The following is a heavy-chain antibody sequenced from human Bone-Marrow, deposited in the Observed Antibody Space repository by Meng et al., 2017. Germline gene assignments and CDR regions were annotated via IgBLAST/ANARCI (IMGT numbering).Heavy chain of an antibody. Sequence: QVQLQRWGAGLLKPSGTLYLPCAVYGGSFSGYYWSWIRQPPGKGLEWIGEINHSGSTNYNPSLKSRVTISVDTSKNQFSLKLSSVTAADTAVYYCARGTRPLLFQHWGQGTLVTVSS. V-gene: IGHV4-34*01. CDR3: ARGTRPLLFQH. D-gene: IGHD1-1*01. CDR2: INHSGST. J-gene: IGHJ1*01. CDR1: GGSFSGYY.